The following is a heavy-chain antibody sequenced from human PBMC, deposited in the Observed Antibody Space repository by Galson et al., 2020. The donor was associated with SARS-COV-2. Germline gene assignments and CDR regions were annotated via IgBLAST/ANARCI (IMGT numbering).Heavy chain of an antibody. CDR3: ARTVDYSNYDGDYYGMDV. D-gene: IGHD4-4*01. J-gene: IGHJ6*02. Sequence: SGPTLVKPTQTLTLTCTFSGFSLSTSGMCVSWIRQPPGKALEWLARIDWDDDKYYSTSLKTRLTISKDTSKNQVVLTMTNMDPVDTATYYCARTVDYSNYDGDYYGMDVWGQGTTVTVSS. CDR2: IDWDDDK. V-gene: IGHV2-70*11. CDR1: GFSLSTSGMC.